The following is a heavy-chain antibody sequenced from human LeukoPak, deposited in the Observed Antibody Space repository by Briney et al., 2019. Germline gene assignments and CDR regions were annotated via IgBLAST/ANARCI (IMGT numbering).Heavy chain of an antibody. CDR2: IYHSGST. D-gene: IGHD2-8*01. V-gene: IGHV4-4*02. CDR1: GGSISSTNW. J-gene: IGHJ4*02. Sequence: PSETLSLTCAVSGGSISSTNWWSWVRQPPGKGLEWIGEIYHSGSTNYNPSLKSRATISVEKSKNQFSLKLNSVTAADTAVYYCARVFNGVDYWGQGTLVTVSS. CDR3: ARVFNGVDY.